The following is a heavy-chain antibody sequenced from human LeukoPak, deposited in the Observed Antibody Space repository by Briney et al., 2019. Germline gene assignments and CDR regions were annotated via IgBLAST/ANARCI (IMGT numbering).Heavy chain of an antibody. CDR3: AIYSSSPSLTQVGIDY. CDR1: GYTFTGYY. J-gene: IGHJ4*02. D-gene: IGHD6-6*01. V-gene: IGHV1-2*02. Sequence: ASVKVSCKASGYTFTGYYMHWVRQAPGQGLEWMGWINPNSGGTNYAQKFQGRVTMTRDTSISTAYMELSRLRSDDTAVYYCAIYSSSPSLTQVGIDYWGQGTLVTVSS. CDR2: INPNSGGT.